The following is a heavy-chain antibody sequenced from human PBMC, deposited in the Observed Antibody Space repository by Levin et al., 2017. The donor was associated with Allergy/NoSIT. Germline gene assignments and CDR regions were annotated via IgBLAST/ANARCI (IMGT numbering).Heavy chain of an antibody. J-gene: IGHJ6*02. V-gene: IGHV3-48*04. CDR1: GFTFSSYS. D-gene: IGHD2-15*01. Sequence: ETLSLTCAASGFTFSSYSMNWVRQAPGEGLEWVSYISNSGSTTYYADSVKGRFTISRDNAKNSLYLQMNSLRAEDTAVYYCVSPIGYCSGGSCYSIYYYYGMDVWGQGTTVTVSS. CDR2: ISNSGSTT. CDR3: VSPIGYCSGGSCYSIYYYYGMDV.